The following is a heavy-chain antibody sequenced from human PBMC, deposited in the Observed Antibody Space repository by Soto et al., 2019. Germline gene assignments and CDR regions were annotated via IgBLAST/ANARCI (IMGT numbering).Heavy chain of an antibody. J-gene: IGHJ4*02. CDR1: GFTFSSYA. Sequence: GGSLRLSCAASGFTFSSYAMSWVRQAPGKGLEWVSAISGSGGSTYYADSVKGRFTISRDNSKNTLYLQMNSLRAEDTAVYYCAKNQDSITDSSGYYHFDYWGQGTLVTVSS. CDR2: ISGSGGST. D-gene: IGHD3-22*01. V-gene: IGHV3-23*01. CDR3: AKNQDSITDSSGYYHFDY.